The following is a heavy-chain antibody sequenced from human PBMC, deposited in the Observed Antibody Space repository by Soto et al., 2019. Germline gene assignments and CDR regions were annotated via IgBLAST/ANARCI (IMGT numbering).Heavy chain of an antibody. V-gene: IGHV3-23*01. CDR1: GFTFTSYA. CDR2: ISSSGDKT. Sequence: EVQLLESGGALVQPGGALRLSCAASGFTFTSYAMSWVRQAPGKGLEWVSAISSSGDKTYYADSVKGRFTISRDNSKNTVYLQMNSLRAEDTAVYYCAKDIWASNDYEPFDCWGQGTLVTVSS. CDR3: AKDIWASNDYEPFDC. J-gene: IGHJ4*02. D-gene: IGHD4-17*01.